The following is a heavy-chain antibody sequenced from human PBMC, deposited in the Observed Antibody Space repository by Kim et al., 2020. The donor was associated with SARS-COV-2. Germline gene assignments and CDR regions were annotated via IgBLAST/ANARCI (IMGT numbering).Heavy chain of an antibody. CDR3: ARDPEYLFYGGTTSNYFDY. CDR1: GFTFSSYG. CDR2: IWYDGSNK. J-gene: IGHJ4*02. V-gene: IGHV3-33*01. D-gene: IGHD1-1*01. Sequence: GGSLRLSCAASGFTFSSYGMHWVRQAPGKGLEWVAVIWYDGSNKYYADSVKGRFTISRDNSKNTLYLQMNSLRAEDTAVYYCARDPEYLFYGGTTSNYFDYWGQGTLVTVSS.